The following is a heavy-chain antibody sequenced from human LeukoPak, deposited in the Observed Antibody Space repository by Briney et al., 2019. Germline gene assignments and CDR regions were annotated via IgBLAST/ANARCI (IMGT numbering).Heavy chain of an antibody. CDR1: GGSFSGYY. J-gene: IGHJ4*02. V-gene: IGHV4-34*01. CDR2: INHSGST. CDR3: ARMRLLWFGELLYPYFDY. D-gene: IGHD3-10*01. Sequence: NPSETLSLTCAVYGGSFSGYYWSWIRQPPGKGLEWIGEINHSGSTNYNPSLKSRATISVDTSKNQFSLKLSSVTAADTAVYYCARMRLLWFGELLYPYFDYWGQGTLVTVSS.